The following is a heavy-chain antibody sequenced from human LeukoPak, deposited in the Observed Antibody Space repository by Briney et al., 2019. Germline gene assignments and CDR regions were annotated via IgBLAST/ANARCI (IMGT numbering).Heavy chain of an antibody. CDR3: ARVSPYDFWSGYYSDIFDY. D-gene: IGHD3-3*01. CDR1: GFTFSDYG. CDR2: ISYDGSNK. Sequence: GKSLRLSCTASGFTFSDYGMHWVRQPPGKGLEWVAVISYDGSNKYYADSVKGRFTISRDNSKNTLYLQMNSLRAEDTAVYYCARVSPYDFWSGYYSDIFDYWGQGTLVTVSS. J-gene: IGHJ4*02. V-gene: IGHV3-30*19.